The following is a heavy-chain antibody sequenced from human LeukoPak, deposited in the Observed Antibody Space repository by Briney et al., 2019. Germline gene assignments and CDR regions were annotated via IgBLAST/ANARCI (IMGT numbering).Heavy chain of an antibody. CDR2: IIPILGIA. Sequence: SVKVSCKASGGTFNSHIFSWVRQAPGQGLEWMGRIIPILGIANYAQKFQGRVTITADKSTSTAYMELSSLRSEDTAVYYCARMAGTVYYYGMDVWGQGTTVTVSS. CDR1: GGTFNSHI. D-gene: IGHD6-19*01. CDR3: ARMAGTVYYYGMDV. J-gene: IGHJ6*02. V-gene: IGHV1-69*02.